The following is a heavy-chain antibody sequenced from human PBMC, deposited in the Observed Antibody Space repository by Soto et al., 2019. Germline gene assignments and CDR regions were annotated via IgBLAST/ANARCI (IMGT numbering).Heavy chain of an antibody. J-gene: IGHJ5*02. CDR2: IYHGGST. CDR1: GGSIRNGDYY. Sequence: TSETLSLTCTVSGGSIRNGDYYWGWIRQPPGKGLEWIGSIYHGGSTYYNPSLNSRVTLSIDMANNHVSLILNSVTAADTAVYYCARVGPWVPYYYDSSPYTFENWFDPWGQGTLVTVSS. D-gene: IGHD3-22*01. V-gene: IGHV4-39*02. CDR3: ARVGPWVPYYYDSSPYTFENWFDP.